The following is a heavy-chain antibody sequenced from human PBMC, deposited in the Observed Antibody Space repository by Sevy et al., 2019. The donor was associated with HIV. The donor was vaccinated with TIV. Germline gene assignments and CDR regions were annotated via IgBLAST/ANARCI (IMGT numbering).Heavy chain of an antibody. V-gene: IGHV4-59*01. CDR3: ARAPPVRSGDDSLNWFDP. D-gene: IGHD2-21*02. CDR1: GGSISAYY. J-gene: IGHJ5*02. Sequence: SETLSLTCTVSGGSISAYYWSWIRQPPGKPLEYIGYIYYTGSTNYNHSLKSRVTISVDTSKNQFSLKLNSVTAADTAVYFCARAPPVRSGDDSLNWFDPWGQGTLVTVSS. CDR2: IYYTGST.